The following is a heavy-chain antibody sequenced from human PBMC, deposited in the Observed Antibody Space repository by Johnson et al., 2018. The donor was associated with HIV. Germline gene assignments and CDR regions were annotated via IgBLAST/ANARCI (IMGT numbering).Heavy chain of an antibody. CDR2: IRYDGSNK. V-gene: IGHV3-30*02. Sequence: QVQLVESGGGVVQPGGSLRLSCAASGFTFSSYGMHWVRQAPGKGLEWVAFIRYDGSNKYYADSVKGRFTISRDNSKNTLYLQMNSLRAEDTAVYYCARALGGTQWLARYVAFDIWGQGTMVTVSS. D-gene: IGHD6-19*01. CDR1: GFTFSSYG. CDR3: ARALGGTQWLARYVAFDI. J-gene: IGHJ3*02.